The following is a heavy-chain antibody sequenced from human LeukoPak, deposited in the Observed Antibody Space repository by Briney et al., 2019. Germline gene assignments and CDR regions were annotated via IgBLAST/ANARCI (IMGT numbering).Heavy chain of an antibody. CDR1: GGTFSSYA. J-gene: IGHJ1*01. CDR2: IIPIFGTA. D-gene: IGHD4-23*01. V-gene: IGHV1-69*05. Sequence: ALVKVSCKASGGTFSSYAISWVRQAPGQGLEWMGRIIPIFGTANYAQKFQGRVTITTDESTSTAYMELSSLRSEDTAVYYCARGDYGGSYFQHWGQGTLVTVSS. CDR3: ARGDYGGSYFQH.